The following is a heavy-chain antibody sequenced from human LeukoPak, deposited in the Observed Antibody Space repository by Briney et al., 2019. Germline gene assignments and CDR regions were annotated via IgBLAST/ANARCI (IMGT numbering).Heavy chain of an antibody. CDR3: ARGDYGDYQDY. Sequence: SETLSLTCTVSGGSISSYYWSWIRQPAGKGLEWIGRIYISGSGSTNYNPSLKSRVTMSVDTSKNQFSLKLSSVTAADTAVYYCARGDYGDYQDYWGQGTLVTVSS. CDR2: IYISGSGST. D-gene: IGHD4-17*01. J-gene: IGHJ4*02. CDR1: GGSISSYY. V-gene: IGHV4-4*07.